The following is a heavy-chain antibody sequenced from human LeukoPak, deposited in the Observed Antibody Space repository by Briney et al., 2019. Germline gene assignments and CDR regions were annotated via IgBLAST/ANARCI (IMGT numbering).Heavy chain of an antibody. CDR1: GGSISSGRYY. V-gene: IGHV4-31*03. CDR3: ARLHDGYRYGADY. D-gene: IGHD5-18*01. Sequence: SETLSLTCTVSGGSISSGRYYWSWIRQHPGKGLEWIGYIFYSGSTYYNPSLKSRLTISIDMSKNQFSLKLSPVTAADTAVYYCARLHDGYRYGADYWGQGTLVTAS. CDR2: IFYSGST. J-gene: IGHJ4*02.